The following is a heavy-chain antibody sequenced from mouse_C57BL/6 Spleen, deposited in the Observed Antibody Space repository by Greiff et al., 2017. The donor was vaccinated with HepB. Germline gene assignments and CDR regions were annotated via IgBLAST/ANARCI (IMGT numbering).Heavy chain of an antibody. J-gene: IGHJ4*01. V-gene: IGHV5-4*03. CDR1: GFTFSSYA. D-gene: IGHD4-1*01. CDR3: ARASNWEGDAMDY. Sequence: EVKLVDSGGGLVKPGGSLKLSCAASGFTFSSYAMSWVRQTPEKRLEWVATISDGGSYTYYPDNVKGRFTISRDNAKNNLYLQMSHLKSEDTAMYYCARASNWEGDAMDYWGQGTSVTVSS. CDR2: ISDGGSYT.